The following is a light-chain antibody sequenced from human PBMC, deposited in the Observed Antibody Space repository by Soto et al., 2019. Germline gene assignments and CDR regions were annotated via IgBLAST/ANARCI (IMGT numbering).Light chain of an antibody. CDR1: SSNIGNNY. J-gene: IGLJ2*01. Sequence: QSVLTQPPSVSAAPGQKVTISCSGSSSNIGNNYASWYQQLPGTAPKLLIYDNNERPSGIPDRFSGSKSGTSATLGITGLQTGDEADYYCGTWDSSLSAGVFGGGTKLTVL. CDR2: DNN. V-gene: IGLV1-51*01. CDR3: GTWDSSLSAGV.